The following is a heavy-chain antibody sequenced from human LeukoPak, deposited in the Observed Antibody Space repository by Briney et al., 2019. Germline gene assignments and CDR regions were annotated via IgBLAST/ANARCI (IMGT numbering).Heavy chain of an antibody. Sequence: PSETLSLTCTVSGGSISSYYWSWIRQPPGKGLEWSGNLYYSGSTNYNPSLKSRVTISVDTSKNQFSLKLSSVTAADTAVYYCARHPRVLRYFDWSTDAFDIWGQGTMVTVSS. J-gene: IGHJ3*02. CDR2: LYYSGST. D-gene: IGHD3-9*01. V-gene: IGHV4-59*08. CDR1: GGSISSYY. CDR3: ARHPRVLRYFDWSTDAFDI.